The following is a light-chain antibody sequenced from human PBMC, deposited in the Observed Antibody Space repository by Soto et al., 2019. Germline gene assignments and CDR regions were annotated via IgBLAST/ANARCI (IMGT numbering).Light chain of an antibody. CDR1: QSLVYSDGNTY. J-gene: IGKJ4*01. CDR3: MQGTYWPRLT. V-gene: IGKV2-30*01. Sequence: DVGMTQSPLSLPVTLGQPASISCRSSQSLVYSDGNTYLNWFHQRPGQSPRRLIYKVSNRDSGVPDRFSGSGSGTDSTLKISRVEAEDVGVYYCMQGTYWPRLTFGGGTKVEIK. CDR2: KVS.